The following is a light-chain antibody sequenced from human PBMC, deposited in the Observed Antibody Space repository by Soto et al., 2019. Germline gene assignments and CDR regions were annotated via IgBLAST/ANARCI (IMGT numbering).Light chain of an antibody. Sequence: VLTQSSSASASLGSSVRLTCTLSSGHSTYIIAWHQQQPGKAPRYLMKLEGSGSYNKGSGVPDRFSGSSSGADRYLTISNLQSEDEADYYCETWDTNAVVFGGGTKVTVL. CDR1: SGHSTYI. V-gene: IGLV4-60*03. CDR3: ETWDTNAVV. J-gene: IGLJ2*01. CDR2: LEGSGSY.